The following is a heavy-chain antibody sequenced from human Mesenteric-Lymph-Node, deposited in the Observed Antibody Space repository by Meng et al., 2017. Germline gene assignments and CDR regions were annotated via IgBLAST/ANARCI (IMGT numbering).Heavy chain of an antibody. J-gene: IGHJ4*02. CDR2: IYTGGST. V-gene: IGHV4-4*07. CDR3: ARGTDTAMVYY. Sequence: SETLSLTCTVSGGSISSYYWSWIRQPAGKGLEWIGRIYTGGSTNYNPALKSRVTMSVDTSKNQFSLKLSSVTAADTAVYYCARGTDTAMVYYWGQGTLVTVSS. D-gene: IGHD5-18*01. CDR1: GGSISSYY.